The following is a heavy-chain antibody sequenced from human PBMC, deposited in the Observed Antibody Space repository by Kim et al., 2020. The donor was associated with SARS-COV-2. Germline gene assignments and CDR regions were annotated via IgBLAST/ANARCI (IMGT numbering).Heavy chain of an antibody. J-gene: IGHJ6*02. CDR1: GFTFSSYS. D-gene: IGHD3-9*01. Sequence: GGSLRLSCAASGFTFSSYSMNWVRQAPGKGLEWVSYISSSSSTIYYADSVKGRFTISRDNAKNSLYLQMNSLRDEDTAVHYCARDGRFPTLVIPYYYGMDVWGQGTTVTVSS. CDR2: ISSSSSTI. CDR3: ARDGRFPTLVIPYYYGMDV. V-gene: IGHV3-48*02.